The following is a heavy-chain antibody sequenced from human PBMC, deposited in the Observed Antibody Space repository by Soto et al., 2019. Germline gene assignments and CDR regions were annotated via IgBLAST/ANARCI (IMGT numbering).Heavy chain of an antibody. J-gene: IGHJ6*02. CDR1: GHTLRDRP. V-gene: IGHV3-74*01. D-gene: IGHD5-12*01. CDR3: ASADITSRLVKYNGMDV. CDR2: MKTDASSA. Sequence: SQSLLCETSGHTLRDRPLRSVGRGVGKGLVWVSRMKTDASSATYADSVKGRFTISRDNTKNTLYLQMDSRRHESMAVYLCASADITSRLVKYNGMDVGGQG.